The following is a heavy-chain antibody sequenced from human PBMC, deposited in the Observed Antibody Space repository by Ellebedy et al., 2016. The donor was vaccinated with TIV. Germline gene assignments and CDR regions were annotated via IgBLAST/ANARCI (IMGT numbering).Heavy chain of an antibody. V-gene: IGHV4-39*07. CDR2: ISYIGSA. CDR1: GGSISHSDYY. Sequence: MPSETLSLTCTVSGGSISHSDYYWNWIRQPPGKGLEWIGSISYIGSAYYHPSLKSRVTVSVDTSKNQFSLNLSSVTAADTAVYYCARDPALPRGRFDTWGQGTLVTVSS. J-gene: IGHJ5*02. CDR3: ARDPALPRGRFDT.